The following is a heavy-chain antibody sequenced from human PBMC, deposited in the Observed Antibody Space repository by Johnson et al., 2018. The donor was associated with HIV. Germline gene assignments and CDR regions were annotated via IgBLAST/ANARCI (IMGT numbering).Heavy chain of an antibody. Sequence: QVQLVESGGGVAQPGGSLRLSCAASGFTLDDYGMSWVRQAPGKGLEGVPFIRYDGSNKNYADSVKGRLTISRDNSKNTLYLQMNSLRAEDTAVYYCAKGVDYYDSSPADAFDIWGQGTMVTVSS. CDR2: IRYDGSNK. V-gene: IGHV3-30*02. CDR3: AKGVDYYDSSPADAFDI. CDR1: GFTLDDYG. J-gene: IGHJ3*02. D-gene: IGHD3-22*01.